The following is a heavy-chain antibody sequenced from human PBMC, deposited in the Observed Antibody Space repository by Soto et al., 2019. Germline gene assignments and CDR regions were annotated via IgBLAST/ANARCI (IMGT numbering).Heavy chain of an antibody. J-gene: IGHJ2*01. CDR3: AKKAMRYWYFDL. CDR1: GFTFSSYG. Sequence: QVQLVESGGGVVQPGRSLRLSCAASGFTFSSYGMHWVRQAPGKGLEWVAVISYDGSNKYYADSVKGRFTISRDNSKNTLYLQMNSLRAEDTAVYYCAKKAMRYWYFDLWGRGTLVTVSS. V-gene: IGHV3-30*18. CDR2: ISYDGSNK.